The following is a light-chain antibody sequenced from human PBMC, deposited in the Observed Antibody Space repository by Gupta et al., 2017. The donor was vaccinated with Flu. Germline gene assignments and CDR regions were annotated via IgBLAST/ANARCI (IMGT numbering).Light chain of an antibody. CDR3: QVWDAGSDQVV. V-gene: IGLV3-21*02. CDR2: DDS. Sequence: SYLLTPPLSVSVAPGQRARMTCEGDNRRRKSVHWHQQKAGQAPVLGVYDDSDRPSGIPERFSGSKSGNTATLTISRVEAGDEADYHCQVWDAGSDQVVFGGGTHLTV. J-gene: IGLJ2*01. CDR1: NRRRKS.